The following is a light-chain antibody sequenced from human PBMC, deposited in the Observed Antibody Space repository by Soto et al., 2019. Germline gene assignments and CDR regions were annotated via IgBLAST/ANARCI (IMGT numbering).Light chain of an antibody. Sequence: EIVMTQSPDTLSVSPGERATLSCRASQGVSSNLAWYQQKPGQAPRLLIYGASTRATGIPARFSGSGSGTEFTLTISSLQFEDFAVYYCQQYNYWWTFGQGTKVEIK. CDR1: QGVSSN. V-gene: IGKV3-15*01. CDR2: GAS. CDR3: QQYNYWWT. J-gene: IGKJ1*01.